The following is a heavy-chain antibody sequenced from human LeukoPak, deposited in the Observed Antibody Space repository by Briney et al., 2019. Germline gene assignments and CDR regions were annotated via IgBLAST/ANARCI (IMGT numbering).Heavy chain of an antibody. CDR3: ATDLHFGYCTATSCANY. J-gene: IGHJ4*02. D-gene: IGHD2-2*03. V-gene: IGHV3-15*01. Sequence: GGSLRLSCAASGFTFISSWMTWVRQAPGKGLEWVGRIRSTPDGGATDYAAPVKGRFTISRDDSKNTLYLQMSSLRTEDTAVYYCATDLHFGYCTATSCANYWGQGSLVTVSS. CDR2: IRSTPDGGAT. CDR1: GFTFISSW.